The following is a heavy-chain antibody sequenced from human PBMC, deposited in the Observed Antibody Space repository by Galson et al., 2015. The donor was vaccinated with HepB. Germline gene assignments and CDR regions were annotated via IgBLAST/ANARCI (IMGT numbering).Heavy chain of an antibody. J-gene: IGHJ6*02. D-gene: IGHD1-26*01. CDR2: IYYSGST. CDR3: ARDLYSGSYAIYYYYGMDV. Sequence: ETLSLTCTVSGGSISSSSYYWGWIRQPPGKGLEWIGSIYYSGSTYYNPSLKSRVTISVDTSKNQFSLKLSSVTAADTAVYYCARDLYSGSYAIYYYYGMDVWGQGTTVTVSS. CDR1: GGSISSSSYY. V-gene: IGHV4-39*07.